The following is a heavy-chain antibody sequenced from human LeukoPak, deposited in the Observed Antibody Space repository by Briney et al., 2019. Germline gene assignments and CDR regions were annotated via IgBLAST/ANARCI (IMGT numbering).Heavy chain of an antibody. CDR1: GYIFTAYY. CDR2: INGNTGDT. J-gene: IGHJ4*02. Sequence: ASVKVSCKTSGYIFTAYYIHWVRQAPGQGLEWMGWINGNTGDTKYAQKFQGRVTLTRDTSISTVYMELSSLRSDDTALYYCAKVYLRNVGGVLWGQGTLVTVSS. D-gene: IGHD2-8*02. V-gene: IGHV1-2*02. CDR3: AKVYLRNVGGVL.